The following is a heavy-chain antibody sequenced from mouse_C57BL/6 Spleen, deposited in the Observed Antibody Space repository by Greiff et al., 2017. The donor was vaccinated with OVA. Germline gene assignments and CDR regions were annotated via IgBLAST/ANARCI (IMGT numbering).Heavy chain of an antibody. CDR3: ARDLCDYPYCYAMDY. D-gene: IGHD2-4*01. Sequence: EVKVEESGGGLVKPGGSLKLSCAASGFTFSDYGMHWVRQAPEKGLEWVAYISSGSSTIYYADTVKGRFTISRDNAKNTLFLQRTSLRSEDTAMYYGARDLCDYPYCYAMDYWGQGTSVTVSS. CDR1: GFTFSDYG. CDR2: ISSGSSTI. J-gene: IGHJ4*01. V-gene: IGHV5-17*01.